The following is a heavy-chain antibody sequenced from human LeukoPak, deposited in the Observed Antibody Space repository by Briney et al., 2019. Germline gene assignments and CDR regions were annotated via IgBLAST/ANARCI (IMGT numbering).Heavy chain of an antibody. D-gene: IGHD2-2*01. V-gene: IGHV3-30*02. CDR3: AHGTMYQLDY. CDR2: IRYDGSNK. Sequence: GGSLRLSCAASGFTFSTYGMHWVRQAPGKGLEWVAFIRYDGSNKYYADSVKGRFTISRDNSKNTLYLQMNSLRAEDTAVYYCAHGTMYQLDYWGQGTLVTVSS. CDR1: GFTFSTYG. J-gene: IGHJ4*02.